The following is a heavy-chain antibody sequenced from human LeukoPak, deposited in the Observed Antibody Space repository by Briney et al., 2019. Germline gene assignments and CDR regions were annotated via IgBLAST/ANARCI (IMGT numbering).Heavy chain of an antibody. CDR2: IGGSGGST. V-gene: IGHV3-23*01. CDR1: GFTFSSSA. CDR3: AKDQSGSLYYFDY. Sequence: HPGGSLRLSCAASGFTFSSSAMCWVRQAPGKGLEWVSVIGGSGGSTYYADSVKGRFTISRDNSKNTLYLQMNSLRAEDTAVYYCAKDQSGSLYYFDYWGQGTLVTVSS. D-gene: IGHD1-26*01. J-gene: IGHJ4*02.